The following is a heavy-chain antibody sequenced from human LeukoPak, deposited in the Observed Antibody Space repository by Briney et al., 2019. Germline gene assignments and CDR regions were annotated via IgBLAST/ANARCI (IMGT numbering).Heavy chain of an antibody. CDR1: GFTFSDYW. D-gene: IGHD2-15*01. Sequence: PGGSLRLSCAVSGFTFSDYWMSWVRQAPGKGLEWVAVIWYDGSNKYYADSVKGRFTISRDNSKNTLYLQMNSLRAEDTAVYYCAKDQPRGGSCLDYWGQGTLVTVSS. J-gene: IGHJ4*02. V-gene: IGHV3-33*06. CDR2: IWYDGSNK. CDR3: AKDQPRGGSCLDY.